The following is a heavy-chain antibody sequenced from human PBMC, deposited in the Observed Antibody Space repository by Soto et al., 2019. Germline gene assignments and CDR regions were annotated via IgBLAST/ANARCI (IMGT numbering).Heavy chain of an antibody. J-gene: IGHJ5*02. D-gene: IGHD3-3*01. CDR1: GYTFTIYD. V-gene: IGHV1-8*01. CDR2: MNPNSGNT. Sequence: ASVKVSCKASGYTFTIYDINWVLQATGQGLEWMGWMNPNSGNTGYAQKFQGRVTMTRNTSISTAYMELSSLRSEDTAVYYCARGRRTIFGVVIMLGNCFDPWGKGTLVTVSS. CDR3: ARGRRTIFGVVIMLGNCFDP.